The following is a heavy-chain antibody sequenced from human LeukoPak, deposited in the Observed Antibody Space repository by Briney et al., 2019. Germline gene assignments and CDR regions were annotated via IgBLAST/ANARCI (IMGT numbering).Heavy chain of an antibody. CDR1: GGSISSYY. J-gene: IGHJ4*02. V-gene: IGHV4-59*01. D-gene: IGHD3-22*01. CDR3: ARASYDSSGYYSALYFDY. CDR2: IYYSGST. Sequence: SETLSLTCTVSGGSISSYYWSWIRQPPGKGLEWIGYIYYSGSTNYNPSLKSRVTISVDTSKNQFSLKLSSVTAADTAVYYCARASYDSSGYYSALYFDYWGQGTLVTVSS.